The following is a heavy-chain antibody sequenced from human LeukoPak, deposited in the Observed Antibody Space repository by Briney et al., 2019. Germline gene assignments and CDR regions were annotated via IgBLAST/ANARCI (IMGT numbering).Heavy chain of an antibody. CDR2: ISGNTGAT. CDR3: ARKWWENWFDS. V-gene: IGHV3-23*01. CDR1: GFTFKNFV. D-gene: IGHD2-15*01. J-gene: IGHJ5*01. Sequence: GGSLRLSCAASGFTFKNFVMTWVRQAPGQGLDWVSAISGNTGATYYADSVKGRFTISRDNSKNTLYLQMDSLRAEDTAVYYCARKWWENWFDSWGQGALVTVSS.